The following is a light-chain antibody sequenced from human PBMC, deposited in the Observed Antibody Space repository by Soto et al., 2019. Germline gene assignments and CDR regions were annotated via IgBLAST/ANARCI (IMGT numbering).Light chain of an antibody. J-gene: IGKJ1*01. CDR2: DAS. CDR1: QSVNRY. V-gene: IGKV3-11*01. Sequence: IVLTQSPATLSLSPGERATLSCLASQSVNRYLVWYKQKPGQAPRLLMYDASKRATGIPARFSGSGSGTDFTLTISSLEPEDFEVYYCQQRDIWPWTFGQGTKVDIK. CDR3: QQRDIWPWT.